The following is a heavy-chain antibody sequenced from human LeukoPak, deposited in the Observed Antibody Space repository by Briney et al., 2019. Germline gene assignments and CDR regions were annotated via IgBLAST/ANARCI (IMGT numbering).Heavy chain of an antibody. Sequence: GGSLRLSCAASGFTFSSYGMHWVRQAPGKGLGWVAVIWYDGSIKYYADSVKGRFTISKDNSKNTLYLQMNSLRGEDTAVYYCARDGGGVHDSWGQGTLVTVSS. CDR2: IWYDGSIK. V-gene: IGHV3-33*01. D-gene: IGHD3-16*01. CDR3: ARDGGGVHDS. CDR1: GFTFSSYG. J-gene: IGHJ4*02.